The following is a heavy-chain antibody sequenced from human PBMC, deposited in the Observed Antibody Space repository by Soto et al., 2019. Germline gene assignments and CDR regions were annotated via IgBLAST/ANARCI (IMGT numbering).Heavy chain of an antibody. CDR2: IYYNGTT. J-gene: IGHJ5*02. Sequence: CCDLSGYYRCWIRESLGRRLERIWYIYYNGTTIYSPTIKSRVTISVETSMKQFSLTLSYLTGADSAVYYRARSNLDYAFHTWGQGTLVTVSS. CDR3: ARSNLDYAFHT. CDR1: CCDLSGYY. V-gene: IGHV4-59*13. D-gene: IGHD3-3*01.